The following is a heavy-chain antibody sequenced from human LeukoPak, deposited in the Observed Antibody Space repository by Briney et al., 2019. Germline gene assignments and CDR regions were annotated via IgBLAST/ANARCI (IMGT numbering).Heavy chain of an antibody. CDR2: IIPFFGTT. CDR1: GDTFRHYA. V-gene: IGHV1-69*05. CDR3: ARSPSPRPYDAFHL. Sequence: SVKVSCKASGDTFRHYAISWVRQAPGQGLEWMGMIIPFFGTTNSAQKFQGRVTITTDESTRTTYMEVSSLRSEDTAIYYCARSPSPRPYDAFHLWGQGTMVTVCS. J-gene: IGHJ3*01.